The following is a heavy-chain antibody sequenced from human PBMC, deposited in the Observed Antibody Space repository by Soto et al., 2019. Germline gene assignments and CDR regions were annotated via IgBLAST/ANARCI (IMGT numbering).Heavy chain of an antibody. J-gene: IGHJ6*02. CDR3: ASDLASSDTDDFSGMVE. CDR2: IRSKADGATT. Sequence: GGSLRLSCVASGFTFGDYTMSWFRQAPGGGLEWVSFIRSKADGATTEYAASVKGRFTISRDDSKSIAYLQMNSLKSEDTAVYYCASDLASSDTDDFSGMVEGGQGTTDTVSS. CDR1: GFTFGDYT. V-gene: IGHV3-49*03. D-gene: IGHD2-8*01.